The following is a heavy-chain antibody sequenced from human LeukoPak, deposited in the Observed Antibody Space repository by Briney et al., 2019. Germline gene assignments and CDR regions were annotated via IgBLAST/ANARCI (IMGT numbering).Heavy chain of an antibody. J-gene: IGHJ6*04. CDR2: IWYDGSNK. CDR3: ARTKGYSGYDSTVDV. D-gene: IGHD5-12*01. CDR1: GFTFSSYG. V-gene: IGHV3-33*01. Sequence: GGSLRLSCAASGFTFSSYGMHWVRQAPGKGLEWVAVIWYDGSNKYYADSVKGRFTISRDNSKNTLYLQMNSLRAEDTAVYYCARTKGYSGYDSTVDVWGKGTTVTVSS.